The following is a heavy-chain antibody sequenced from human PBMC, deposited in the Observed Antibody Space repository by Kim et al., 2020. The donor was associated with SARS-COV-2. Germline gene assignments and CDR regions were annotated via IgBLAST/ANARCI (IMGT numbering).Heavy chain of an antibody. Sequence: GGSLRLSCAASGFTFSSYSMNWVRQAPGKGLEWVSSISSSSSYIYYADSVKGRFTISRDNAKNSLYLQMNSLRAEDTAVYYCARDQLVRDYYYGMDVWGQGTTVTVSS. D-gene: IGHD1-1*01. J-gene: IGHJ6*02. V-gene: IGHV3-21*04. CDR2: ISSSSSYI. CDR1: GFTFSSYS. CDR3: ARDQLVRDYYYGMDV.